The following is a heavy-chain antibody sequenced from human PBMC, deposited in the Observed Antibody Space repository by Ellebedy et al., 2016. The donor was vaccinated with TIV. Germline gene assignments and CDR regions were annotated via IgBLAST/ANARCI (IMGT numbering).Heavy chain of an antibody. J-gene: IGHJ4*02. D-gene: IGHD3-10*01. Sequence: GESLKISXAASGFTFSSYAMHWVRQAPGKGLEWVAVISYDGSNKYYADSVKGRFTISRDNSKNTLYLQMNSLRAEDTAVYYCARDDGVGYWGQGTLVTVSS. CDR1: GFTFSSYA. CDR2: ISYDGSNK. V-gene: IGHV3-30-3*01. CDR3: ARDDGVGY.